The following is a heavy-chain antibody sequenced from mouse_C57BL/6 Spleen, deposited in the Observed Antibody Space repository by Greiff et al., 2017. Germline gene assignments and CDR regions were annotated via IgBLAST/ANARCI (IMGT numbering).Heavy chain of an antibody. CDR1: GFTFSNYW. D-gene: IGHD2-2*01. J-gene: IGHJ4*01. V-gene: IGHV6-3*01. CDR3: TAIYYGSMDY. CDR2: IRLKSDNYAT. Sequence: EVQLVESGGGLVQPGGSMKLSCVASGFTFSNYWMNWVRQSPEKGLEWVAQIRLKSDNYATHYAESVKGRFTISRDDSKSSVYLQMNNLRAEDTGIYYCTAIYYGSMDYWGQGTSVTVSS.